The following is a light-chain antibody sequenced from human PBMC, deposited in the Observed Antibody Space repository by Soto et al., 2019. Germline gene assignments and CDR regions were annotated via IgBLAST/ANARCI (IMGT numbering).Light chain of an antibody. CDR3: QQYSANSPWT. CDR1: QSIGSW. CDR2: KAS. J-gene: IGKJ1*01. Sequence: DIQMTQSPSTLSASVGDRVTITCRASQSIGSWLAWFQQKPGKAPKVLIYKASSLESGVPSRFSGSGSGTEFTLNISSLQTEDFATYYCQQYSANSPWTFGQGTKVEIK. V-gene: IGKV1-5*03.